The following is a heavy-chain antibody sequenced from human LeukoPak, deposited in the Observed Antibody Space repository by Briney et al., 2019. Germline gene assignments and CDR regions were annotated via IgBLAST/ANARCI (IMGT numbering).Heavy chain of an antibody. D-gene: IGHD2-15*01. J-gene: IGHJ4*02. CDR3: AKDQLYCSGGSCYVLDPFDY. V-gene: IGHV3-23*01. CDR2: ISGSGGST. Sequence: KPGGSLRLSCAASGFTFSSYAMSWVRQAPGKGLEWVSAISGSGGSTYYADSVKGRFTISRDNSKNTLYLQMNSLRAEDTAVYYCAKDQLYCSGGSCYVLDPFDYWGQGTLVTVSS. CDR1: GFTFSSYA.